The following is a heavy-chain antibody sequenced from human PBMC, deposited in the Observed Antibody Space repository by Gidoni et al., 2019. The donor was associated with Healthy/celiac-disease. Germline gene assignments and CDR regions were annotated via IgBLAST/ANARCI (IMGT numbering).Heavy chain of an antibody. CDR2: ILYDGSNK. V-gene: IGHV3-33*08. CDR3: AKGAYYDCSGYLSY. Sequence: QVQLVESGGGVVQPGRSLRLSCAASGFTFSSYGMHWVRQAPGKGLEVVAVILYDGSNKYYADSVKGRFTISRDNSKNTLYLQMNSLRAEDTAVYYCAKGAYYDCSGYLSYWGQGTLVTVSS. CDR1: GFTFSSYG. J-gene: IGHJ4*02. D-gene: IGHD3-22*01.